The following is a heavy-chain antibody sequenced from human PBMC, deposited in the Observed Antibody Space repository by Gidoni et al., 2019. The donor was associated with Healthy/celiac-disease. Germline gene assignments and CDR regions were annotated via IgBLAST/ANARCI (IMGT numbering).Heavy chain of an antibody. Sequence: EVQLVESGGGLVQPGGSLRLSCAASGFTFSSYSMNWVRQAPGKGLEWVSYISSSSSTIYYADSVKGRFTISRDNAKNSLYLQMNSLRDEDTAVYYCARGSYYYDSSGYYYFYYFDYWGQGTLVTVSS. CDR1: GFTFSSYS. CDR2: ISSSSSTI. D-gene: IGHD3-22*01. J-gene: IGHJ4*02. CDR3: ARGSYYYDSSGYYYFYYFDY. V-gene: IGHV3-48*02.